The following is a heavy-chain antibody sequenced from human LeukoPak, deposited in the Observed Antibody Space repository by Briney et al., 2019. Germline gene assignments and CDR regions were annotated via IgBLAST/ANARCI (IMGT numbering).Heavy chain of an antibody. Sequence: GASVKVSCKASGGTFSSYAISWVRQAPGQGLEWMGRIIPILGMANYAQKFQGRVTITADKSTSTAYMELSSLRSEDTAVYYCARDYGSGSYSPFYYYYGMDVWGQGTTVTVSS. J-gene: IGHJ6*02. CDR1: GGTFSSYA. V-gene: IGHV1-69*04. CDR2: IIPILGMA. CDR3: ARDYGSGSYSPFYYYYGMDV. D-gene: IGHD3-10*01.